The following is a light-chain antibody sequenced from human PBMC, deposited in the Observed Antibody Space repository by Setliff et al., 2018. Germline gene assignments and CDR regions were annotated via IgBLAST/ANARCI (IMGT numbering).Light chain of an antibody. CDR2: EVK. Sequence: QSVLTQPASVSGSPGQSITISCTGSSIYFRRYDYVSWYQQHPGKAPKLLLYEVKKRPSGVPDRFSGSKSGNTASLTVSGLQAEDEADYYCSSYTSSRTYLFGTGTKGTVL. J-gene: IGLJ1*01. CDR3: SSYTSSRTYL. V-gene: IGLV2-14*01. CDR1: SIYFRRYDY.